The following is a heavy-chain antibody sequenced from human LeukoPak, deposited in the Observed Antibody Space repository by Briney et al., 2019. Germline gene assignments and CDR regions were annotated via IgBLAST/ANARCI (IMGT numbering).Heavy chain of an antibody. CDR2: MNHSGSS. V-gene: IGHV4-34*01. Sequence: PSGTLSLTCAVYGGSFSGYYWSWIRQPPGKGLEWIGEMNHSGSSNYNPSLKSRVTISVDTSKNQFSLKVSSVTAADTAVYYCARGRGRLDYWGQGTLVTVSS. D-gene: IGHD3-10*01. CDR3: ARGRGRLDY. CDR1: GGSFSGYY. J-gene: IGHJ4*02.